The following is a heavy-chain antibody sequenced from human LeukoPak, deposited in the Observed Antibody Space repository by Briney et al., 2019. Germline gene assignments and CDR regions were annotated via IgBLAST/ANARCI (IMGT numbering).Heavy chain of an antibody. J-gene: IGHJ6*03. CDR1: GFTYSRYD. CDR2: ITSAGDP. CDR3: ARGLRLFDSRGYYYYDMDV. V-gene: IGHV3-13*05. Sequence: GGSLRLSCAASGFTYSRYDMHWVRQATGKGLEWVSTITSAGDPYYPDSVKGRFTISRENAKNSLCLQMNSLRAGDTAVYYCARGLRLFDSRGYYYYDMDVWGKGTTVTVSS. D-gene: IGHD5/OR15-5a*01.